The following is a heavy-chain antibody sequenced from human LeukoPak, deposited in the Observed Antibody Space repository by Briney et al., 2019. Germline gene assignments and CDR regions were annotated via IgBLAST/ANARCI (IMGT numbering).Heavy chain of an antibody. CDR1: GASLSRDTYF. Sequence: SETLSLTCTVSGASLSRDTYFWGWIRQPPGKGLEWIGSIYYSGSTYYNPSLKSRVTISVDTSKNQFSLKLSSVTAADTAVYYCARHVVVVPAAPMSLAVEFDPWGQGTLVTVSS. CDR2: IYYSGST. J-gene: IGHJ5*02. D-gene: IGHD2-2*01. CDR3: ARHVVVVPAAPMSLAVEFDP. V-gene: IGHV4-39*01.